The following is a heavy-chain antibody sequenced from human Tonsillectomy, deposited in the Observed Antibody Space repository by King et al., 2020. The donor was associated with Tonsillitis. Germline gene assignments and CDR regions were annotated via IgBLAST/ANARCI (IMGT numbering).Heavy chain of an antibody. V-gene: IGHV4-39*01. D-gene: IGHD2-15*01. Sequence: QLQESGPGLVKPSKTLSLTCTVSGGSISSSSYYWGWIRQPPGKGLEWIGSIYYSGSTYYNPSLKSRVTISVDTSKNQFSLKLSSVTAADTAVYYCARLYLVAATLYFDYWGQVTLVTVSS. J-gene: IGHJ4*02. CDR1: GGSISSSSYY. CDR2: IYYSGST. CDR3: ARLYLVAATLYFDY.